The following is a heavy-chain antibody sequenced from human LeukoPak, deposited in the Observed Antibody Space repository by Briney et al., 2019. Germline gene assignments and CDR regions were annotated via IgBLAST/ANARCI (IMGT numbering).Heavy chain of an antibody. V-gene: IGHV1-2*02. CDR1: GYTFTSYG. J-gene: IGHJ4*02. D-gene: IGHD3-22*01. CDR2: INPYSGGT. Sequence: EASVKVSCKASGYTFTSYGISWVRQAPGQGLEWMGWINPYSGGTNYAQKFQGRVTMTRDTSINTAYMELSSLRSDDMGIYYCARAYKRDSTGPLGYWGQGTLVTVSS. CDR3: ARAYKRDSTGPLGY.